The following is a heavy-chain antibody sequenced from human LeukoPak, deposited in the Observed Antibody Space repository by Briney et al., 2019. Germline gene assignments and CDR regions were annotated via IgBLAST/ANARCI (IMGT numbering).Heavy chain of an antibody. CDR3: ARELRFLHGMDV. CDR1: GGSISSGGYS. Sequence: SQTLSLTCAVSGGSISSGGYSWSWIRQPPGKGLEWIGYIYHSGSTYYNPSLKSRVTISVDRSKNQFSLKLSSVTAADTAVYYCARELRFLHGMDVWGQGTTVTVSS. CDR2: IYHSGST. D-gene: IGHD3-3*01. J-gene: IGHJ6*02. V-gene: IGHV4-30-2*01.